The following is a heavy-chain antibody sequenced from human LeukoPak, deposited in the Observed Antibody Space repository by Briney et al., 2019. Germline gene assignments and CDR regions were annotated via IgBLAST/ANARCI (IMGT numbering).Heavy chain of an antibody. CDR2: INPNSGGT. CDR3: ARSTSWDFWSRHFDL. D-gene: IGHD3-3*01. Sequence: ASVKASCKASGYTFTGYYMHWVRQAPGQGLEWMGWINPNSGGTNYAQKFQGRVTMTRDTSISTAYMELSRLRSDDTAVYYCARSTSWDFWSRHFDLWGRGTLVTVSS. CDR1: GYTFTGYY. V-gene: IGHV1-2*02. J-gene: IGHJ2*01.